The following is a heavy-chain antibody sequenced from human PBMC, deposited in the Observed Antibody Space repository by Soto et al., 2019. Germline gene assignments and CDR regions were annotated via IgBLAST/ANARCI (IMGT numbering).Heavy chain of an antibody. CDR2: IYPGDHET. V-gene: IGHV5-51*01. CDR1: GYTFSNFW. J-gene: IGHJ4*02. Sequence: GESLKISCQSSGYTFSNFWIGWVRQLPGKGLEWMGIIYPGDHETRYRPSFHGKVTISADRSINTAYLQWNSLEASVTAFYFCARSPRSSPYFDYWGQGALVTVSS. CDR3: ARSPRSSPYFDY. D-gene: IGHD6-13*01.